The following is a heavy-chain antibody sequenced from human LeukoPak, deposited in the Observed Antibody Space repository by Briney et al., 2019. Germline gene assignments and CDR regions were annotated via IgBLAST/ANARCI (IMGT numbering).Heavy chain of an antibody. D-gene: IGHD5-18*01. CDR2: MYYSGST. CDR3: AKGAGGFSYYNWFDP. CDR1: GGCISSYY. V-gene: IGHV4-59*12. Sequence: PSETLSLTCTVSGGCISSYYWSWIRQPPWEGLSWMGYMYYSGSTNYNPSLKSRVTMSVDTSKNQFSLKLASVTAADTAIYYCAKGAGGFSYYNWFDPWGQGTLVTVSS. J-gene: IGHJ5*02.